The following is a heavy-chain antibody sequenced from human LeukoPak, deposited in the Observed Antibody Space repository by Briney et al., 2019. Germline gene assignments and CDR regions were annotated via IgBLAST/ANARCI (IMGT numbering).Heavy chain of an antibody. CDR1: GFPFSSYA. D-gene: IGHD4-17*01. Sequence: GSLLLYCAASGFPFSSYAMSRVRQAPGKGLEWVSVFRVSGGSPYEAVPGKGRFTISRDNSKNTLYLQMNSLRAEDTAIYYCAKQRMTTVTHDYWGQGTLVTVSS. CDR2: FRVSGGSP. J-gene: IGHJ4*02. CDR3: AKQRMTTVTHDY. V-gene: IGHV3-23*01.